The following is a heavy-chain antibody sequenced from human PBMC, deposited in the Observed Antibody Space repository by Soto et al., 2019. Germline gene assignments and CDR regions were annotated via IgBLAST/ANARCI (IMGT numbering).Heavy chain of an antibody. V-gene: IGHV5-51*01. CDR1: GYSFTSYW. CDR3: AWTVAGLAYFDY. Sequence: GESLKISCKGSGYSFTSYWIGWVRQMPGKGLGWMGIIYPGDSDTRYSPSFQGRVTSSADKSNSTAYLLWSSLKASDTAMYYCAWTVAGLAYFDYWGQGTLVTVSS. CDR2: IYPGDSDT. D-gene: IGHD6-19*01. J-gene: IGHJ4*02.